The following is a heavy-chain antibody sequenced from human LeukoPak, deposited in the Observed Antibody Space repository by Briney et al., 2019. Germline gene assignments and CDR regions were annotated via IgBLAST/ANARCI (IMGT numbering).Heavy chain of an antibody. V-gene: IGHV3-30*02. CDR3: ANASPGYCSSTSCRRPIDY. D-gene: IGHD2-2*01. CDR2: IRYDGSNK. CDR1: GFTFSSYG. J-gene: IGHJ4*02. Sequence: GGSLRLSCAASGFTFSSYGMHWVRQAPGKGLEWVAFIRYDGSNKYYADSVKGRFTISRDNSKNTLYLRMNSLRAEDTAVYYCANASPGYCSSTSCRRPIDYWGQGTLVTVSS.